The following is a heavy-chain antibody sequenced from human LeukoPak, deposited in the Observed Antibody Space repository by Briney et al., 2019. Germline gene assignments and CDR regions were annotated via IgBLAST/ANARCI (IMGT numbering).Heavy chain of an antibody. CDR2: INSDGSST. CDR3: ARDFYDFWSGYPYYFDY. Sequence: GGSLRLSCAASGFTFSSYWMHWVRHAPGKGLVWVSRINSDGSSTSYADSVKGRFTISRDNAKNTLYLQMNSLRAEDTAVYYCARDFYDFWSGYPYYFDYWGQGTLVTVSS. CDR1: GFTFSSYW. V-gene: IGHV3-74*01. D-gene: IGHD3-3*01. J-gene: IGHJ4*02.